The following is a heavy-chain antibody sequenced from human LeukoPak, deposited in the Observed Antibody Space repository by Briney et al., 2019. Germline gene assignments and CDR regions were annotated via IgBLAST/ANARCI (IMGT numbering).Heavy chain of an antibody. V-gene: IGHV1-8*01. J-gene: IGHJ4*02. Sequence: ASVKVSCKASGYTFTSYDINWVRQATGQGLEWMGWMNPNSGNTGYAQKFQGRVTMTRNTSISTAYMELSSLRSEDTAVYYCARVLGYSYGHDYWGQGTLVTVSS. CDR2: MNPNSGNT. CDR3: ARVLGYSYGHDY. D-gene: IGHD5-18*01. CDR1: GYTFTSYD.